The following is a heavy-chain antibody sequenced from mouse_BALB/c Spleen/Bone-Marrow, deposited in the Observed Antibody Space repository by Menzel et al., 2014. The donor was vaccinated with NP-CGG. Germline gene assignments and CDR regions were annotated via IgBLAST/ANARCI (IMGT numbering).Heavy chain of an antibody. Sequence: VQLQQSGAELVKPGAPVKLSCKASGYTFTSYWMNWVKQRPGRGLEWIGRIDPSDSETHYNQKFKDKATLTVDKSSSTAYIQLSSLTSEDSAVYYCARCHGYYRYWYFDVWGAGTTVTVSS. CDR2: IDPSDSET. J-gene: IGHJ1*01. CDR3: ARCHGYYRYWYFDV. V-gene: IGHV1-69*02. CDR1: GYTFTSYW. D-gene: IGHD2-3*01.